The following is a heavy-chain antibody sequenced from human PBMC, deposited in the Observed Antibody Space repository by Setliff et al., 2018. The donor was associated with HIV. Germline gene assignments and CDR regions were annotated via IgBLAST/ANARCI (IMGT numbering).Heavy chain of an antibody. J-gene: IGHJ6*03. CDR3: ARGGNGDYISVGCYYFMDV. D-gene: IGHD4-17*01. Sequence: LRLSCAASGFTLDDYAMHWVRQAPGKGLEWVAVISYDGSNKYYADSVKGRFTVSRDTSKNTLYLQMDSLRPEDTAVYSCARGGNGDYISVGCYYFMDVWGKGTTVTVSS. V-gene: IGHV3-30*14. CDR2: ISYDGSNK. CDR1: GFTLDDYA.